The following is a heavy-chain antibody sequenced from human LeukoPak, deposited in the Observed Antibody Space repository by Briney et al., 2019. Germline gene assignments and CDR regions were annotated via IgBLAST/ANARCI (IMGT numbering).Heavy chain of an antibody. J-gene: IGHJ4*02. CDR1: GFMFRIHA. Sequence: GGSLRLSCAASGFMFRIHAMSWVRQAPGKGLEWVSTISGDGGSTYYADSVKGRFTISRDNAKNTLYLQMNSLRAEDTAVYYCARDLDYGGRSNFDHWGQGTLVTVSS. CDR2: ISGDGGST. V-gene: IGHV3-23*01. CDR3: ARDLDYGGRSNFDH. D-gene: IGHD4-23*01.